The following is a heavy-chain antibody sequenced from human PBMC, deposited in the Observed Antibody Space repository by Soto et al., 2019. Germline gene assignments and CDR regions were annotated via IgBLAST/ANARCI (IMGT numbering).Heavy chain of an antibody. D-gene: IGHD2-21*02. Sequence: SETLSLTCTVSGGSISSGDYYWSWIRQPPGKGLEWIGYIYYTGSTYYNPSLKSRVTISVETSRNQFSLKLTSVTAADTAVYYCARDPVVMTANRFDYWGQGALVTVSS. CDR3: ARDPVVMTANRFDY. J-gene: IGHJ4*02. CDR2: IYYTGST. V-gene: IGHV4-30-4*01. CDR1: GGSISSGDYY.